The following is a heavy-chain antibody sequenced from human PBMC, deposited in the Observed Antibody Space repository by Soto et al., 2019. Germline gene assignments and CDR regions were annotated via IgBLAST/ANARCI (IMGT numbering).Heavy chain of an antibody. CDR1: GFTFSSYG. V-gene: IGHV3-30*18. Sequence: GGSLRLSCAASGFTFSSYGMHWVRQAPGKGLEWVAVISYDGSNKYYADSVKGRFTISRDNSKNTLYLQMNSLRAEDTAVYYCAKELRRREYSGYDGDWDAFDIWGQGTMVTVSS. CDR3: AKELRRREYSGYDGDWDAFDI. J-gene: IGHJ3*02. D-gene: IGHD5-12*01. CDR2: ISYDGSNK.